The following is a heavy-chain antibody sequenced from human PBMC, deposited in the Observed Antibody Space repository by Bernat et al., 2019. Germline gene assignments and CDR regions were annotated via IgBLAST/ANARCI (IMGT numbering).Heavy chain of an antibody. J-gene: IGHJ3*02. Sequence: QVHLVESGGGVVQPGMSLRLSCAASGFTFSSYGMHWVRQAPGKGLEWVAVIWYDGSNKYYADSVKGRFTISRDNSKNTLYLQMNRLRAEDTDVYYCAGDPMGRGVISAFDIWGQGTMVTVSS. D-gene: IGHD3-10*01. V-gene: IGHV3-33*01. CDR1: GFTFSSYG. CDR2: IWYDGSNK. CDR3: AGDPMGRGVISAFDI.